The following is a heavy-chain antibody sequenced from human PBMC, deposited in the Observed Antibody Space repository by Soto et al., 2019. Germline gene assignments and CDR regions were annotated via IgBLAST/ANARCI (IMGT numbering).Heavy chain of an antibody. CDR1: GYTFTSYG. CDR2: ISAYNGNT. Sequence: ASVKVSCKASGYTFTSYGISWVRQAPGQGLEWMGWISAYNGNTNYAQKLQGRVTMTTDTSTSTAYMELRSLRSGDTAVYYCARGQSYYYGSGSPADYWGQGTLVTVSS. D-gene: IGHD3-10*01. J-gene: IGHJ4*02. V-gene: IGHV1-18*01. CDR3: ARGQSYYYGSGSPADY.